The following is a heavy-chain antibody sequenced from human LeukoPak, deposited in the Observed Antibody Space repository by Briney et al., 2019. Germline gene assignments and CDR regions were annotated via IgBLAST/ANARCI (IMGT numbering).Heavy chain of an antibody. CDR1: GFTFRTYG. J-gene: IGHJ4*02. CDR2: IWNDGSSK. Sequence: GRSLRLSCAASGFTFRTYGMHWVRQAPGKGREWVAAIWNDGSSKHYGDSVKGRFTISRDNSKNTVYLQMNSLRVEDTAVYYCAKVLGGTGYFDYWGQGTLVTVSS. V-gene: IGHV3-33*06. CDR3: AKVLGGTGYFDY. D-gene: IGHD3-16*01.